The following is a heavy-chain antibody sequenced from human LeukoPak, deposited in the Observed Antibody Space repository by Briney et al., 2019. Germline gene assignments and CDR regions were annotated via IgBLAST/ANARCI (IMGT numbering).Heavy chain of an antibody. V-gene: IGHV3-21*01. CDR2: ISSSSSYI. Sequence: GGSLRLSCAASGFTFSSYSMNWVRQAPGKGLEWVSSISSSSSYIYYADSVKGRFTISRDNAKNSLYLQMNSLRAEDTAVYYRARDGGPGYCSSTSCYAEDYYYYGMDVWGQGTTVTVSS. CDR1: GFTFSSYS. D-gene: IGHD2-2*01. J-gene: IGHJ6*02. CDR3: ARDGGPGYCSSTSCYAEDYYYYGMDV.